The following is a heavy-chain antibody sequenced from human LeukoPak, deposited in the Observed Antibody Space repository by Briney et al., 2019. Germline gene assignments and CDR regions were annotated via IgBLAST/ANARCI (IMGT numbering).Heavy chain of an antibody. D-gene: IGHD3-3*01. CDR2: ISAYNGNT. V-gene: IGHV1-18*01. CDR1: GYTFASYG. J-gene: IGHJ5*02. Sequence: ASVKVSCKASGYTFASYGISWVRQAPGQGLEWMGWISAYNGNTNYAQKLQGRVTMTTDTSTSTAYMELRSLRSDDTAVYYCARVQYYDFWSGYLGGYWFDPWGQGTLVTSPQ. CDR3: ARVQYYDFWSGYLGGYWFDP.